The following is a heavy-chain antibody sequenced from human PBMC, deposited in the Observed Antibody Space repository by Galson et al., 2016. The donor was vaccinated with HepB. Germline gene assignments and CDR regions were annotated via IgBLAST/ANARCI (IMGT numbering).Heavy chain of an antibody. V-gene: IGHV3-23*01. J-gene: IGHJ4*02. D-gene: IGHD3-3*01. Sequence: SLRLSCAASGFTFSTSAMSRVRQAPGQGLGWVSAISSTSHSTYYADSVKGRFTISRDSAKNTLFLQMDSLKIDDTAVYYCAKGWSGPDSWGQGTLVTVSS. CDR1: GFTFSTSA. CDR2: ISSTSHST. CDR3: AKGWSGPDS.